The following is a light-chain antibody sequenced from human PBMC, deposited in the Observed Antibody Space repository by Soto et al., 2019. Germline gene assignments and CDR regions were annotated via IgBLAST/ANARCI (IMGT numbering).Light chain of an antibody. CDR1: QGISSY. CDR2: AAS. CDR3: QQYNSYPFT. V-gene: IGKV1-9*01. J-gene: IGKJ4*01. Sequence: DIQLTQSPSFLSASVGDRVTITCRASQGISSYLAWYQQKPGKAPKLLIYAASTLQSGVPSRFSGSGSGTEFTLTISSLQPEDFATYYCQQYNSYPFTFGGGTKLEIK.